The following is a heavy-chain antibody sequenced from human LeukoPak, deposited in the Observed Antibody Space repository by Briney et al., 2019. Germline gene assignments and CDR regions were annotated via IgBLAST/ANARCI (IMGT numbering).Heavy chain of an antibody. Sequence: GGSLRLSCAASGFTFSSYGMNWVRQAPGKGLDWVSGISGSGGTTYYADSVKGRFTISRDNSKNSLSLQVSSLRAEDTPVYYCAKTNGYYSDWGQGTLVTVSS. CDR3: AKTNGYYSD. D-gene: IGHD3-22*01. CDR2: ISGSGGTT. J-gene: IGHJ4*02. V-gene: IGHV3-23*01. CDR1: GFTFSSYG.